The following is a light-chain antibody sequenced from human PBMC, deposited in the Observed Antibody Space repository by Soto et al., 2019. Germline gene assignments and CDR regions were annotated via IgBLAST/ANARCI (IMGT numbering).Light chain of an antibody. CDR2: DVN. J-gene: IGLJ3*02. CDR3: CSYAGTWM. CDR1: SSDVGTYNY. V-gene: IGLV2-11*01. Sequence: QSALTHPRSVSGSPGQSVTISCTGASSDVGTYNYVSWYQHHPGKAPKLMIYDVNKRPSGVPDRFSGSKSDNTASLTISGLKAEDEADYYCCSYAGTWMFGEGTKLTVL.